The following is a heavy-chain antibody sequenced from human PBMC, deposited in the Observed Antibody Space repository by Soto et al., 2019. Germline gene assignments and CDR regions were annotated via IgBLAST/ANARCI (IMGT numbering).Heavy chain of an antibody. CDR2: VYHRAST. D-gene: IGHD2-15*01. CDR3: TRGSAPPLSLLYCDS. Sequence: SETLSLTCAVSGASMTTGGFSWTWVRQPPGGGLEWIGHVYHRASTQYNPSLKGRVSISVDTSRSLFSLRLTSLTAADTAVYFCTRGSAPPLSLLYCDSWGQGNPGTVCS. J-gene: IGHJ4*02. CDR1: GASMTTGGFS. V-gene: IGHV4-30-2*01.